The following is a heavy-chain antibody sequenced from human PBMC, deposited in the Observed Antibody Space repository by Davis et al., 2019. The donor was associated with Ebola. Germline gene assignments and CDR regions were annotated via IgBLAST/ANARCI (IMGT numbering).Heavy chain of an antibody. D-gene: IGHD5-18*01. V-gene: IGHV3-21*01. J-gene: IGHJ6*04. CDR3: ARDMNTAMVLYDYGMDV. CDR2: ISSSSYYI. CDR1: GFTFSSYS. Sequence: GESLKISCAASGFTFSSYSMNWVRQAPGKGLEWVSSISSSSYYIYYADSLKGRFTVSRDNAKNSLYLQMNSLRAEDTAVYYCARDMNTAMVLYDYGMDVWGKGTTVTVSS.